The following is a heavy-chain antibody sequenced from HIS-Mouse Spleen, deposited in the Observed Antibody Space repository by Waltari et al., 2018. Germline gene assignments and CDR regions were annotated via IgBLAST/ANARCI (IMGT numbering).Heavy chain of an antibody. V-gene: IGHV1-8*01. CDR2: MNPNSGNT. D-gene: IGHD4-4*01. J-gene: IGHJ4*02. CDR1: GYTFTSYA. Sequence: QVQLVQSGAEVKKPGASVKVSCKASGYTFTSYAINWVEKATGKGLEWMGWMNPNSGNTGYAQKFQDRVTMTRNTSISTAYMELSSLRSEDTAVYYCARGHDYSNYFDYWGQGTLVTVSS. CDR3: ARGHDYSNYFDY.